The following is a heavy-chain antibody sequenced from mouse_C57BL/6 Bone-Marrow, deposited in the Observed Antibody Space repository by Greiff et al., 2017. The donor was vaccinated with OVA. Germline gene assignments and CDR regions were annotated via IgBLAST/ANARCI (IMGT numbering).Heavy chain of an antibody. V-gene: IGHV1-76*01. CDR3: ARYYYGSSAFAY. D-gene: IGHD1-1*01. CDR2: IYPGSGNT. CDR1: GYTFTDYY. Sequence: QVQLQQSGAELVRPGASVKLSCKASGYTFTDYYINWVKQRPGQGLEWIARIYPGSGNTYYNEKFKGKATLTAEKSSSTAYMQLSSLTSEDSAVYFCARYYYGSSAFAYWGQGTLVTVSA. J-gene: IGHJ3*01.